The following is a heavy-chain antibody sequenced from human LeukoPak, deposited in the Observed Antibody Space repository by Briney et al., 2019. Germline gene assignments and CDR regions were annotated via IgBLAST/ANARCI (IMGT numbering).Heavy chain of an antibody. J-gene: IGHJ4*02. Sequence: GGSLRLSCAASGFTFSSYEMNWVRQAPGKGLEWVSYISSSGSTMYYADSVKGRFTISRDNSKNTLYLQMNSLRAEDTAVYYCARGRSERWLQLIFFYWGQGTLVTVSS. V-gene: IGHV3-48*03. CDR2: ISSSGSTM. CDR3: ARGRSERWLQLIFFY. CDR1: GFTFSSYE. D-gene: IGHD5-24*01.